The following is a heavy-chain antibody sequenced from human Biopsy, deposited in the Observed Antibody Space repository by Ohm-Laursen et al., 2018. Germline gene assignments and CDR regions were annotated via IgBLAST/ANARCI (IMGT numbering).Heavy chain of an antibody. CDR3: GRAVRNQLLTDP. D-gene: IGHD1-7*01. CDR1: GYTFTSYD. J-gene: IGHJ5*02. CDR2: LNPVSGNS. Sequence: GSSVKVSCKVSGYTFTSYDITWVRQASGQGPEWIGWLNPVSGNSNFGQKFRGRVTVTSDTSISTAYMELSGLTSDDTATYYCGRAVRNQLLTDPWGQGTLVTVSS. V-gene: IGHV1-8*01.